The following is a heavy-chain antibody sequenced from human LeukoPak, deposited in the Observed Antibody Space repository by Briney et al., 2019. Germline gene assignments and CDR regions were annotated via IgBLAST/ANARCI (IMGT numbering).Heavy chain of an antibody. CDR3: AKDQAFYPPLAHD. D-gene: IGHD2/OR15-2a*01. Sequence: PGGSLRLSCAASGFTFSSYAMSWVRQAPGKGLEWVSGISGSGGSTYYADSVKRRFTSSRDNSKTTLYLQMNSRRAEDTAVYYCAKDQAFYPPLAHDWGQGTLVTVSS. V-gene: IGHV3-23*01. J-gene: IGHJ4*02. CDR1: GFTFSSYA. CDR2: ISGSGGST.